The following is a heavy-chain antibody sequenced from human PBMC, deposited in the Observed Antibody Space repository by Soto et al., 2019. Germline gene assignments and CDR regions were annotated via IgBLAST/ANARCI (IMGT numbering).Heavy chain of an antibody. CDR2: INPSGGST. V-gene: IGHV1-46*03. J-gene: IGHJ4*02. CDR1: GYTFTSYS. D-gene: IGHD3-22*01. Sequence: ASVKVSCKASGYTFTSYSMHWVRQAPGQRLEWMGIINPSGGSTSYAQKFQGRVTMTRDTSTSTVYMELSSLRSEDTAVYYCARGPVGGYYDSSGYLTNLDYWGQGTLVTASS. CDR3: ARGPVGGYYDSSGYLTNLDY.